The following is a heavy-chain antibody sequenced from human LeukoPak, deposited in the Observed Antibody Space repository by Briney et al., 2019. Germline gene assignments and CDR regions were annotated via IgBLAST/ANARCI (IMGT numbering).Heavy chain of an antibody. V-gene: IGHV3-23*01. J-gene: IGHJ4*02. CDR2: MSSSDDGR. CDR3: AKAPVTSCRGAFCYPFDY. CDR1: GFSFSSYA. Sequence: QTGGSLRLSCATSGFSFSSYAMSWVRQAPGKGLEWVSAMSSSDDGRYYAASVRGRFTISRDTSRSTLYLQMNSLRAEDAAVYYCAKAPVTSCRGAFCYPFDYWDQGTLVTVSS. D-gene: IGHD2-15*01.